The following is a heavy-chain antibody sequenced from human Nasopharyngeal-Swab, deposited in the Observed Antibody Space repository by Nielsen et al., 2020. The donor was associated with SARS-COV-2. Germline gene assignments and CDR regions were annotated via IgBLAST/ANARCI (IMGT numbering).Heavy chain of an antibody. D-gene: IGHD1-14*01. CDR2: IRGNEGKA. CDR3: ARIRTGAYFDY. CDR1: GFTFSSYA. V-gene: IGHV3-23*01. Sequence: GESLKISCAASGFTFSSYAMSWVRQAPGKGLEWVPTIRGNEGKAYYADYVKGRFTISRDNSRHTLCLQMNSLRAEEPAVYYCARIRTGAYFDYWGQGTLVTVSS. J-gene: IGHJ4*02.